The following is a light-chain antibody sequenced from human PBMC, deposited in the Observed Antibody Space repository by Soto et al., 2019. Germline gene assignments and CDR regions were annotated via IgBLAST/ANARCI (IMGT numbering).Light chain of an antibody. CDR3: QSYDSSLSGLV. J-gene: IGLJ1*01. Sequence: QSVLTQPPSVSGAPGQRVTISCTGSSSNIGAGYDVHWYQQLPGTAPKLLIYGNNNRPSGVPDRFSGSKSGTSAALAITVLQAADETDYYCQSYDSSLSGLVFGTGTKVTGL. CDR1: SSNIGAGYD. CDR2: GNN. V-gene: IGLV1-40*01.